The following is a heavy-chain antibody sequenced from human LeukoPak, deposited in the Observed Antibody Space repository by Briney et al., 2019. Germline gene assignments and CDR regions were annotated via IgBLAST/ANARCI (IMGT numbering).Heavy chain of an antibody. Sequence: ASVKASCKASGYTFTSYDINWVRQATGQGLEWMGWMNPNSGNTGYAQKFQGRVTITRNTSISTAYMELSSLRSEDTAVYYCARVPRGRSAGSGYYYGFDYWGQGTLVTVSS. CDR1: GYTFTSYD. CDR3: ARVPRGRSAGSGYYYGFDY. V-gene: IGHV1-8*03. J-gene: IGHJ4*02. D-gene: IGHD3-22*01. CDR2: MNPNSGNT.